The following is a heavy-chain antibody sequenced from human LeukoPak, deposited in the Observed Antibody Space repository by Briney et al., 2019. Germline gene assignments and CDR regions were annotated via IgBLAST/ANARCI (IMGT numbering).Heavy chain of an antibody. Sequence: SETLSLTCTVSGGSISSYYWSWIRQPAGKGLEWIGRIYTSGSTNYNPSLKSRVTISVDTSKNQFSLKVSPVTAADTAVYYCARGVPGYCSSTNGYLGSNYYYYYYVDIWGKGTTVTVSS. J-gene: IGHJ6*03. CDR2: IYTSGST. V-gene: IGHV4-4*07. CDR1: GGSISSYY. D-gene: IGHD2-2*03. CDR3: ARGVPGYCSSTNGYLGSNYYYYYYVDI.